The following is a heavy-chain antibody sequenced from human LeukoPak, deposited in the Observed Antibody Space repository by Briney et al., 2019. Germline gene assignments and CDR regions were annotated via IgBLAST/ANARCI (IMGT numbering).Heavy chain of an antibody. V-gene: IGHV5-51*01. Sequence: GESLKISCKGSGYSFTSYWIGWVRQMPGKGLEWMGIIYPGDSDTRYSLSFQGQVTISADKSISTAYLQWSSLKASDTAMYYCARLTYYDILTGPDYYYYYGMDVWGQGTTVTVSS. CDR2: IYPGDSDT. D-gene: IGHD3-9*01. CDR3: ARLTYYDILTGPDYYYYYGMDV. CDR1: GYSFTSYW. J-gene: IGHJ6*02.